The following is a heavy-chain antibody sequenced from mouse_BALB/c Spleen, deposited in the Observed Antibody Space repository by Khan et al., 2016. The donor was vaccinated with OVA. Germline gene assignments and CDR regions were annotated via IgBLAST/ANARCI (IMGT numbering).Heavy chain of an antibody. CDR2: INTETGEP. CDR3: SRGGGSYAMDY. J-gene: IGHJ4*01. CDR1: GYTFTDYS. Sequence: QIQLVQSGPELKKPGETVKISCKASGYTFTDYSMHWVKQAPGKGLKWMGWINTETGEPTYADDFKGRFAFSLETSASTAYLQINNLQNEDTATXFCSRGGGSYAMDYWGQGTSVTVSS. V-gene: IGHV9-2-1*01.